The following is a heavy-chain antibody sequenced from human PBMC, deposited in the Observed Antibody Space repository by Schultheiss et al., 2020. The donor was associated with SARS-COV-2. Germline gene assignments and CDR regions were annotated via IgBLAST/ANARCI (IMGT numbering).Heavy chain of an antibody. V-gene: IGHV3-21*01. D-gene: IGHD6-13*01. J-gene: IGHJ4*02. Sequence: GGSLRLSCAASGFTFSTYSMNWVRQAPGKGLEWVSSISSSSSYTNYADSEKGRFTISRDNAKNSLYLQINSLRAEDTAVYYCARVRTTYSSSCLDYWGQGTLVTVSS. CDR3: ARVRTTYSSSCLDY. CDR2: ISSSSSYT. CDR1: GFTFSTYS.